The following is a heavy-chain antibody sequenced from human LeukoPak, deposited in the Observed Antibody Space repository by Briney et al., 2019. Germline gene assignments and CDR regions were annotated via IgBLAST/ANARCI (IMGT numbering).Heavy chain of an antibody. V-gene: IGHV4-59*01. CDR2: IYYSGST. CDR1: GGSIGSYY. D-gene: IGHD3-10*01. Sequence: SETLSLTCTVSGGSIGSYYWSWIRQPPGKGLEWIGYIYYSGSTNYNPSLKSRVTISVDTSKNQFSLKLSSVTAADTAVYYCARAVWFGELSFDYWGQGTLVTVSS. J-gene: IGHJ4*02. CDR3: ARAVWFGELSFDY.